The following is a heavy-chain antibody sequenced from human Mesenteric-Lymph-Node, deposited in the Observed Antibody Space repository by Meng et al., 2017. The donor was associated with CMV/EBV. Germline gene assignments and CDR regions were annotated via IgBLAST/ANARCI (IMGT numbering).Heavy chain of an antibody. D-gene: IGHD3-3*01. Sequence: GESLKISCAASGFTFSDYYMSWIRQAPGKGLEWVSVIYSGGSTYYADSVKGRFTISRDNSKNTLYLQMNSLRAEDTAVYYCARDRRNDFWSAFNNWGQGTVVTVSS. V-gene: IGHV3-66*02. CDR1: GFTFSDYY. CDR2: IYSGGST. J-gene: IGHJ4*02. CDR3: ARDRRNDFWSAFNN.